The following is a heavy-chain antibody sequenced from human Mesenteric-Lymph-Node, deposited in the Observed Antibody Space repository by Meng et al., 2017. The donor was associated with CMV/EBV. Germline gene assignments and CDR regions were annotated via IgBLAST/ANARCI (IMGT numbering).Heavy chain of an antibody. V-gene: IGHV3-52*01. D-gene: IGHD4-17*01. CDR1: GFTLSSSW. CDR3: ATFDYGDYTS. J-gene: IGHJ4*02. Sequence: GGSLRLSCAASGFTLSSSWMHWVCQATEKGLEWVADIKCDGSEKYYVDSVKGRLTISRDNAKNSLYLQMNSLRAEDTAVYYCATFDYGDYTSWGQGTLVTVSS. CDR2: IKCDGSEK.